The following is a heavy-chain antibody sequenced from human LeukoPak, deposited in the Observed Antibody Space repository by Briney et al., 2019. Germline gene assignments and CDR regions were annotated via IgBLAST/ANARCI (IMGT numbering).Heavy chain of an antibody. Sequence: GGSLRLSCVVSGFIFSDYWMSWVRQAPGRGLEWVANIRQDGREKYYVDSVKGRLTISRDNAKTSLYLQMSSLRGEDTAVYYCARHLSSSMSDWGQGTLVTVSS. V-gene: IGHV3-7*03. CDR2: IRQDGREK. D-gene: IGHD6-6*01. J-gene: IGHJ4*02. CDR1: GFIFSDYW. CDR3: ARHLSSSMSD.